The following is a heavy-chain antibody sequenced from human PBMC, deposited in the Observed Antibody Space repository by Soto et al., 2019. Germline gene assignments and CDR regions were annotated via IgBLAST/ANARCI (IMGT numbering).Heavy chain of an antibody. CDR3: ARDRPFFTWLPPLDY. J-gene: IGHJ4*02. Sequence: GASVKVSCKASGYTFTSYGISWVRQAPGQGLEWMGWISAYNGNTNYAQKLQGRVPMTTDTSTSTAYMELRSLRSDDTAVYYCARDRPFFTWLPPLDYWGQGTLVTVSS. V-gene: IGHV1-18*01. D-gene: IGHD3-9*01. CDR2: ISAYNGNT. CDR1: GYTFTSYG.